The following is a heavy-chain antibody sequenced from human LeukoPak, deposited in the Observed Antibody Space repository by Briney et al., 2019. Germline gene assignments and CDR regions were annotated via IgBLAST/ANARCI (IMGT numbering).Heavy chain of an antibody. V-gene: IGHV4-59*01. CDR3: ASGTVSGVITPYSFHH. Sequence: SETLSLTCTVSVGYISSYYWSWIRQSPGKGLEWIGNVFYSGDTNYNPSLKSRVTMSINTSNNHFSLHLTSVTAADTAVYFCASGTVSGVITPYSFHHWGHGTVVTVSS. CDR2: VFYSGDT. J-gene: IGHJ4*01. CDR1: VGYISSYY. D-gene: IGHD3-3*01.